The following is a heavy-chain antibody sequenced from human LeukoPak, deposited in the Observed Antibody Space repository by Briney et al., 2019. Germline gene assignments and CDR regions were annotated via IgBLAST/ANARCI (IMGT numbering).Heavy chain of an antibody. Sequence: GASVKVSCKASGYTFTSYYMHWVRQAPGQGLEWMGWINPNSGGTNYAQKFQGRVTMTRDTSISTAYMDLSGLRSDDTAVYYCARGFVVRGVSPIRPPLSGAFHIWGQGTMVTVSS. J-gene: IGHJ3*02. V-gene: IGHV1-2*02. CDR2: INPNSGGT. D-gene: IGHD3-10*01. CDR1: GYTFTSYY. CDR3: ARGFVVRGVSPIRPPLSGAFHI.